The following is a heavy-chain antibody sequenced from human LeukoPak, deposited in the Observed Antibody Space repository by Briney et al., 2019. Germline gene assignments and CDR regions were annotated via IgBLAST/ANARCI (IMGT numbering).Heavy chain of an antibody. J-gene: IGHJ4*02. CDR2: IWYDGSNK. D-gene: IGHD6-13*01. V-gene: IGHV3-33*06. CDR3: AKGAGYSSSWEEPFDY. CDR1: GFTFSSYG. Sequence: GGSLRLSCAASGFTFSSYGMHWVRQAPGKGLEWVAVIWYDGSNKYYADSVKGRFTIPRDNSKNTLYLQMNSLRAEDTAVYYCAKGAGYSSSWEEPFDYWGQGTLVTVSS.